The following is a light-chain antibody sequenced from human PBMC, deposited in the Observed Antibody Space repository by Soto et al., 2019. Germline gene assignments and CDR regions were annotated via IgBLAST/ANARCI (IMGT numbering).Light chain of an antibody. CDR3: CSYAGSRTHVL. Sequence: QSVLTQPASVSGSPGQSITLSCIGTSSDVGSYNLVSWYQQHPGKAPKVLIYEVSERPSGVSNRFSGSKSGNTASLTISGLQAEDEAEYYCCSYAGSRTHVLFGGGTKLTVL. J-gene: IGLJ2*01. CDR1: SSDVGSYNL. V-gene: IGLV2-23*02. CDR2: EVS.